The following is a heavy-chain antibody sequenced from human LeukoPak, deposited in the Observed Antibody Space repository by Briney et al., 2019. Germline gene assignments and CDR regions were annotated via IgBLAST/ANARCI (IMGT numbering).Heavy chain of an antibody. D-gene: IGHD1-7*01. Sequence: PSETLSLTCTVSGDSISSNYWSWIRQPAGKGLEWIGRIYTSGRTDYNPSLKSRVTMSLDTSKNQVSLKLSSVTAAHTALYYCARDQALNWNYDVFDYWGQGALVTVSS. V-gene: IGHV4-4*07. J-gene: IGHJ4*02. CDR3: ARDQALNWNYDVFDY. CDR2: IYTSGRT. CDR1: GDSISSNY.